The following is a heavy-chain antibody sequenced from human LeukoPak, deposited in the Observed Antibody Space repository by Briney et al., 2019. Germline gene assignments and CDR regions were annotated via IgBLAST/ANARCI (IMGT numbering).Heavy chain of an antibody. CDR2: INPNSGDT. CDR1: GYTFTGYY. J-gene: IGHJ5*01. V-gene: IGHV1-2*06. D-gene: IGHD2-15*01. CDR3: ARDFEDGWYNWFDS. Sequence: GASVKVSCKASGYTFTGYYIHWARQAPGQGLEWLGRINPNSGDTNYAKKFQGRVTMTRDTSISTAYMELSRLRSDDTAVYYCARDFEDGWYNWFDSWGQGTLVTVSS.